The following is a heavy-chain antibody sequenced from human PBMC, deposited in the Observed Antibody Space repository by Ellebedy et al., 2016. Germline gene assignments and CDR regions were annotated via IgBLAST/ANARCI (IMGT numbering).Heavy chain of an antibody. Sequence: ASVKVSCXASGYTFTSYGISWVRQAPGQGLEWMGWISAYNGNTNYAQKLQGRVTMTTDTSTSTAYMELRSLRSDDTAVYYCARYVDCSSTSCYSAVYYMDVWGKGTTVTVSS. D-gene: IGHD2-2*01. CDR2: ISAYNGNT. CDR3: ARYVDCSSTSCYSAVYYMDV. V-gene: IGHV1-18*01. J-gene: IGHJ6*03. CDR1: GYTFTSYG.